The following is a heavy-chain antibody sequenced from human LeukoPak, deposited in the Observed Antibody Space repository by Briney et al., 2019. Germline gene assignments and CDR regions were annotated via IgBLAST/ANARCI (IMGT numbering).Heavy chain of an antibody. CDR1: GFTFSGHW. Sequence: GGSLRLSCVASGFTFSGHWMHWVRQVPGKGLVAVSRITPDGSATTYADSVKGRFTISRDNAKNTLYLEMNSLTGEDTALYYCTRSGYYNGYDYWGQGTLVTVSS. V-gene: IGHV3-74*03. J-gene: IGHJ4*02. D-gene: IGHD3-10*01. CDR2: ITPDGSAT. CDR3: TRSGYYNGYDY.